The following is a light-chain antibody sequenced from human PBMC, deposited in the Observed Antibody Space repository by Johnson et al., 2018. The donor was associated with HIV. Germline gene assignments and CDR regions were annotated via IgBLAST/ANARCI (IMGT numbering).Light chain of an antibody. J-gene: IGLJ1*01. CDR3: GTWDSSLSAGV. CDR2: DNN. Sequence: QSVLSQPPSVSAAPGQKVTISCSGSSSNIGNNYVSWYQQLPGTAPKVLIYDNNKRPSGIPDRFSGSKSGTSATLGITGLQTGDEADYYCGTWDSSLSAGVFGTGAKVTV. V-gene: IGLV1-51*01. CDR1: SSNIGNNY.